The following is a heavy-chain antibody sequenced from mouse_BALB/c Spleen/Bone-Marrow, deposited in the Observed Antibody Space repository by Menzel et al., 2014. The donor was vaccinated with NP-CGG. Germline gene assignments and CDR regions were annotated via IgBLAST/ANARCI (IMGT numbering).Heavy chain of an antibody. J-gene: IGHJ4*01. Sequence: VRLQQPGPELVKPGASVKVSCKASGYAFTNYNMFWVKQSHGKSLEWIGYIDPYSGGTNYNQKFKGKATLTVDKSSSTAYMHLNSLTSEDSAVYYCARELSRAMDYWGQGNSVTVSS. V-gene: IGHV1S135*01. CDR1: GYAFTNYN. CDR3: ARELSRAMDY. CDR2: IDPYSGGT. D-gene: IGHD2-12*01.